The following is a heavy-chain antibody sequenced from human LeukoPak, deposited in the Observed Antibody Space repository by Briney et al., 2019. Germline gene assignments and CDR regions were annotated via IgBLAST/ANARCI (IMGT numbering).Heavy chain of an antibody. J-gene: IGHJ4*02. CDR3: ARYSSGWFIQGRPYFDY. CDR1: GYTFTSYG. Sequence: ASVKVSCKASGYTFTSYGISWVRQAPGQGLEWMGWISAYNGNTNYAQKLQGRVTMTTDTSTSTAYMELRSLRSDDTAVYYCARYSSGWFIQGRPYFDYWGQGTLVTVSS. CDR2: ISAYNGNT. V-gene: IGHV1-18*01. D-gene: IGHD6-19*01.